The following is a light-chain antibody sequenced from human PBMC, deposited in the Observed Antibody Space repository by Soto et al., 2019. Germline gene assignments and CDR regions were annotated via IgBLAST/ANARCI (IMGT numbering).Light chain of an antibody. Sequence: DVVMTQSPLSLPVTLGQPASISCRSSQSLVYSDGIAYLSWFQQRPGQSPRRLIYKASNRDSGVPDRFSGSWSGTDFTLQINRVEAEDVGVYYYMQGTHWPPTFGRGTRVEIK. CDR1: QSLVYSDGIAY. V-gene: IGKV2-30*01. J-gene: IGKJ1*01. CDR2: KAS. CDR3: MQGTHWPPT.